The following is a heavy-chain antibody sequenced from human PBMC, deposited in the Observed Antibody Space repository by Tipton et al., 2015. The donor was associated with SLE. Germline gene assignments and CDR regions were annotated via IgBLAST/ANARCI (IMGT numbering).Heavy chain of an antibody. CDR2: ISYDGGKN. V-gene: IGHV3-30*04. CDR1: GFTFNTYA. J-gene: IGHJ2*01. CDR3: ASGSADWYFDI. Sequence: SLRLSCAASGFTFNTYAMHWVRQTPGKGLKWVAVISYDGGKNYYADSVEGRFTISRDNSKNTLYLQMDSLRPEDTAVYYCASGSADWYFDIWGRGTLVTVSS.